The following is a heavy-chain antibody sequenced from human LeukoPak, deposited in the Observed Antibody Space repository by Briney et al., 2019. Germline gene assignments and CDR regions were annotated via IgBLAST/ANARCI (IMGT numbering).Heavy chain of an antibody. CDR3: ARGVTSSSGWYGTDY. CDR2: ISAYNGNT. D-gene: IGHD6-19*01. Sequence: ASVKVSCKASGYTFTSYGISWVRQAPGQGLEWMGWISAYNGNTNYAQKLQGRVTMTTDTSTSTAYMELRSLGSEDTAVYYCARGVTSSSGWYGTDYWGQGTLVTVSS. CDR1: GYTFTSYG. V-gene: IGHV1-18*01. J-gene: IGHJ4*02.